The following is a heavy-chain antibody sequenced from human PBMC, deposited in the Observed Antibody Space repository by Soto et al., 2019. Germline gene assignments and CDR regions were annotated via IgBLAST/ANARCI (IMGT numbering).Heavy chain of an antibody. D-gene: IGHD1-26*01. Sequence: SETWSLTCTVSCSPISGYYWSWIPQPPGKGLEWIGYIYNSGSTNYNPSLKSRVTILIDTSKNPFSLKLSSMTAADTAVYYCARGSGSSTPTPFDYWGRGTLVTVTS. CDR3: ARGSGSSTPTPFDY. CDR1: CSPISGYY. J-gene: IGHJ4*02. CDR2: IYNSGST. V-gene: IGHV4-59*01.